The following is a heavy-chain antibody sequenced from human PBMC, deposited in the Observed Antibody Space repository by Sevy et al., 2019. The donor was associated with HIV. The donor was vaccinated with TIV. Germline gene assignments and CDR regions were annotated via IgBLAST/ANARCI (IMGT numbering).Heavy chain of an antibody. D-gene: IGHD5-12*01. J-gene: IGHJ3*02. V-gene: IGHV1-2*04. CDR3: ARMDIVATHDAFDI. CDR1: GYTFTGYY. Sequence: ASVKVSCKASGYTFTGYYMHWVRQAPGQGLEWMGWINPNSGGRNYAQKFQDWVTMTRETSISTAYMELSRLRSDYTAVYYCARMDIVATHDAFDIWGQGTMVTVSS. CDR2: INPNSGGR.